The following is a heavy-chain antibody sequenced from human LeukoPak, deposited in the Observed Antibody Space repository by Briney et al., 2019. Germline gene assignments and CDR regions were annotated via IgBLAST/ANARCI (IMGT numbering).Heavy chain of an antibody. CDR3: AANTQSGY. Sequence: PGVTLTLSCAASGFTFSSSWTKWVRQAPGKGLESVAVISEDGSEKYYVDSLKGRFAISRNNAKSSLYLQMTNVRAEDTAVYFCAANTQSGYWGQGALVTVSS. V-gene: IGHV3-7*05. J-gene: IGHJ4*02. D-gene: IGHD3-16*01. CDR1: GFTFSSSW. CDR2: ISEDGSEK.